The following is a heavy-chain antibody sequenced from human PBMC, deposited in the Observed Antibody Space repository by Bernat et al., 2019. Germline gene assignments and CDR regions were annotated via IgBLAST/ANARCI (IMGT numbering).Heavy chain of an antibody. CDR2: ISSSSSYI. Sequence: EVQLVESGGGLVKPGGSLRLSCAASGFTFSSYSMNWVRQAPGKGLEWVSSISSSSSYIYYADSVKGRFTISRDNAKNSLYLQMNSLRAEDTAVYYCARDYLSGWYGPEEFDYWGQGTLDTVSS. CDR1: GFTFSSYS. D-gene: IGHD6-19*01. J-gene: IGHJ4*02. CDR3: ARDYLSGWYGPEEFDY. V-gene: IGHV3-21*01.